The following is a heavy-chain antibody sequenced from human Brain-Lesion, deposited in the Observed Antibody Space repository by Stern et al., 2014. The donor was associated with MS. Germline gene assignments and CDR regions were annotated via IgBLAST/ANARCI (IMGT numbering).Heavy chain of an antibody. V-gene: IGHV1-24*01. CDR3: ATLSPGAGGNYYRHFDY. CDR1: GYNLTEFS. Sequence: VQLEESGAEVKKPGASVKVSCKVSGYNLTEFSMHWGRQAPRKGLEWMGGFDPEDGETIYAQKFQGRVTMTEDTSTDTAYMELSSLRSEDTAVYYCATLSPGAGGNYYRHFDYWGQGTLVTVSS. CDR2: FDPEDGET. J-gene: IGHJ4*02. D-gene: IGHD1-26*01.